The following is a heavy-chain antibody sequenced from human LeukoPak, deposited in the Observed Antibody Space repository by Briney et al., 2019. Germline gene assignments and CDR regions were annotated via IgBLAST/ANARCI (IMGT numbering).Heavy chain of an antibody. CDR1: GFTFSSYA. J-gene: IGHJ3*02. V-gene: IGHV3-30-3*01. D-gene: IGHD5-18*01. Sequence: QPGGSLRLSCAASGFTFSSYAMHWVRQAPGKGLEWVAAISYDGSNKYYADSVKGRFTISRDNSKNTLYLQMNSLRAEDTAVYYLARDGGTARANDAFDIWGQGTMVTVSS. CDR3: ARDGGTARANDAFDI. CDR2: ISYDGSNK.